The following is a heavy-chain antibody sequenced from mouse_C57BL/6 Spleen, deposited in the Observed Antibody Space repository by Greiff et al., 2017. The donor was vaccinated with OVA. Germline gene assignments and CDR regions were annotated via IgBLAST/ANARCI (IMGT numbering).Heavy chain of an antibody. CDR1: GYTFTSYW. CDR3: ARTSSGSPFEY. J-gene: IGHJ2*01. D-gene: IGHD3-2*02. Sequence: VQLQQPGAELVRPGSSVKLSCKASGYTFTSYWMHWVKQRPIQGLEWIGNIDPSDSETHYNQKFKDKATLTVDKSSSTAYMQLSSLTSEDSAVYYCARTSSGSPFEYWGQGTTLTVSS. CDR2: IDPSDSET. V-gene: IGHV1-52*01.